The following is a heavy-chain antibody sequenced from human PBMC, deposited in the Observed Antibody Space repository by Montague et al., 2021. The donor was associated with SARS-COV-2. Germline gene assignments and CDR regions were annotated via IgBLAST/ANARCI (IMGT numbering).Heavy chain of an antibody. CDR1: GGSISSDS. CDR3: ARHYDHSSRVDS. CDR2: VYYRGNT. V-gene: IGHV4-59*08. D-gene: IGHD3-16*01. J-gene: IGHJ4*02. Sequence: SETLSLTCTVSGGSISSDSWTWIRHPPGKGLEWIGIVYYRGNTYYNPSLRGRVTITVDTSSNHFSLTLSSVTAADTAIYYCARHYDHSSRVDSWGQGTLVTVSS.